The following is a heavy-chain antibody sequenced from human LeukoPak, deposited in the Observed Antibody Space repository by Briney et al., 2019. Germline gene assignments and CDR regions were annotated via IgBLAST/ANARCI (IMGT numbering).Heavy chain of an antibody. J-gene: IGHJ4*02. D-gene: IGHD5-12*01. Sequence: ASVKVSCKASGFTFTDHYMHWVRQAPGQGLEWMGWIDGKRGDTNYAQKFQGRVTMTRDTSISTAYMGLSSLRSDDTAVYYCARGIVATISTYWGQGTLVTVSS. CDR3: ARGIVATISTY. V-gene: IGHV1-2*02. CDR2: IDGKRGDT. CDR1: GFTFTDHY.